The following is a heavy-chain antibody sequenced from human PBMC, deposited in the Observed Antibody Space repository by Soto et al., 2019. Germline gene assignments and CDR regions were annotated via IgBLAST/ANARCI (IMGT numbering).Heavy chain of an antibody. CDR1: GGSISRDDYY. Sequence: SETLSLTCTVSGGSISRDDYYWSWIRQPPGKGLEWIGYISYSGNTYYNLSLQSRVAISLDTSKNQFSLKLISVTAADTAVYYCARASTVTTDAKFDSWGQGALVTVSS. CDR3: ARASTVTTDAKFDS. V-gene: IGHV4-30-4*01. J-gene: IGHJ4*02. D-gene: IGHD4-17*01. CDR2: ISYSGNT.